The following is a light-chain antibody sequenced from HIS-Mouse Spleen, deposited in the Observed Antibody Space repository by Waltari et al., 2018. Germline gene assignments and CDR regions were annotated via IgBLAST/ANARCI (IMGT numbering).Light chain of an antibody. CDR1: SSDVGSYNL. Sequence: QSALTQPASVSGSPGQSITLSCTGTSSDVGSYNLVSWYQQHPGKAPKLMIYEGSKRPSGVSNRFSGSKSGNTASLTISGLQAEDEAGYYCCSYAGSSTWVFGGGTKLTVL. CDR2: EGS. V-gene: IGLV2-23*01. CDR3: CSYAGSSTWV. J-gene: IGLJ3*02.